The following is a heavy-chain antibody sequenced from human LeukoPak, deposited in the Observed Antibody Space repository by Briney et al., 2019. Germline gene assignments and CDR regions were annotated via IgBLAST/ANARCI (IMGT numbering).Heavy chain of an antibody. Sequence: PSETLSLTCPVSGGSISSSSYYWGWIRQPPGKGLDWIGRIYYSGSTYYNSTLKSRVPISVATSKNQFSLKLSSLTAADTSVYYCARDIVATFCFDYWGQGNLVTVSS. CDR3: ARDIVATFCFDY. V-gene: IGHV4-39*07. CDR1: GGSISSSSYY. CDR2: IYYSGST. J-gene: IGHJ4*02. D-gene: IGHD5-12*01.